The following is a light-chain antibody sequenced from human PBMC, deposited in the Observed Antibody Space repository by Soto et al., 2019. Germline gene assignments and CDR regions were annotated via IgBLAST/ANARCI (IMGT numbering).Light chain of an antibody. CDR3: QHYNTWYT. J-gene: IGKJ2*01. CDR1: QSVSSK. CDR2: GAS. V-gene: IGKV3D-15*01. Sequence: EIVMTQSPATLSVSPGESATLSCRASQSVSSKLAWYQQKPGQAPSLLIYGASTRATGIPDRFSGSWSGTEIPLTVSGLEYEDVAVYYCQHYNTWYTFGQGTKLEIK.